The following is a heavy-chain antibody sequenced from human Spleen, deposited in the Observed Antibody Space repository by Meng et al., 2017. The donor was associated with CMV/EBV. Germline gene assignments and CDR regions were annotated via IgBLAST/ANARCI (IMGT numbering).Heavy chain of an antibody. CDR1: GYTFTGYY. V-gene: IGHV1-46*01. CDR2: INPSGGST. J-gene: IGHJ4*02. CDR3: ARDRQWLVPGNGAGVPKPQYYFDY. D-gene: IGHD6-19*01. Sequence: ASVKVSCKASGYTFTGYYMHWVRQAPGQGLEWMGWINPSGGSTSYAQKFQGRVTMTRDTSTSTVYMELSSLRSEDTAVYYCARDRQWLVPGNGAGVPKPQYYFDYWGQGTLVTVSS.